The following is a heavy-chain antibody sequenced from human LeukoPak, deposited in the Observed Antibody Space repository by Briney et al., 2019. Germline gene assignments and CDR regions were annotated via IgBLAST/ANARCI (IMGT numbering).Heavy chain of an antibody. J-gene: IGHJ6*03. Sequence: SETLSLTCTVSGYSISSGHYWGWIRQPPGKGLEWIGEINHSGSTNYNPSLKSRVTISVDTSKNQFSLKLSSVTAADTAVYYCARGVEMATIFDYYYYMDVWGKGTTVTISS. CDR1: GYSISSGHY. CDR3: ARGVEMATIFDYYYYMDV. D-gene: IGHD5-24*01. V-gene: IGHV4-38-2*02. CDR2: INHSGST.